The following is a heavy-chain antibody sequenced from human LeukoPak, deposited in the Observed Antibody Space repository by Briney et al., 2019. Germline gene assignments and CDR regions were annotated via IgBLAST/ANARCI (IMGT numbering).Heavy chain of an antibody. CDR2: INAGNGHT. CDR3: APIPYYDISG. D-gene: IGHD3-9*01. J-gene: IGHJ4*02. CDR1: GFTFTNYA. Sequence: ASVKVSCKASGFTFTNYAMQWVRQAPGQRLEWMGWINAGNGHTRYSQRFQGRVTITRDTSATTVYMEVTSLRSEDTAVYYCAPIPYYDISGWGQGTLVTVSS. V-gene: IGHV1-3*01.